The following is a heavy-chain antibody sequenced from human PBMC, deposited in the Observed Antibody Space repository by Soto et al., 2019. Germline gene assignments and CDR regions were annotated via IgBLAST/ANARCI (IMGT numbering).Heavy chain of an antibody. Sequence: ASVKVSCKASGYTFTGYYIHWVRQAPGQGLEWMGWIKPNSGGTNSAQKCQGRVTMTRDTSISTAYMQLSSLSSDDTAVYYCARAAKRYFDSWGQGTKVTVSS. V-gene: IGHV1-2*02. CDR3: ARAAKRYFDS. J-gene: IGHJ4*02. CDR1: GYTFTGYY. CDR2: IKPNSGGT.